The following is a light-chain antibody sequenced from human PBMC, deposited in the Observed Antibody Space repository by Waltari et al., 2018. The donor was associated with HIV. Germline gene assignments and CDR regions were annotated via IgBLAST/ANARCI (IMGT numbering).Light chain of an antibody. J-gene: IGKJ1*01. CDR3: QHYNNWLRT. CDR1: QSVSSN. CDR2: AAS. V-gene: IGKV3-15*01. Sequence: EIVMTQSPVTLSVSPGESATLSCRASQSVSSNLAWYQQNPGQAPRLLIYAASTRATGIPARFSGSGSGTEFTLTISSLRSEDFAVYYCQHYNNWLRTFGQGTKVEIK.